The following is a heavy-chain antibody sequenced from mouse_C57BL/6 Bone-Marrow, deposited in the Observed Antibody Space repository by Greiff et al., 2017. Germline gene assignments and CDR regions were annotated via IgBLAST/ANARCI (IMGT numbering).Heavy chain of an antibody. Sequence: VQLKESGPELVKPGASVKISCKASGYSFTDYNMNWVKQSNGKSLEWIGVINPNYGTTSYNQKFKGKATLTVDQSSSTAYMQLNSLTSEDSAVYYCAREGYYGRDWYFDVWGTGTTVTVSS. J-gene: IGHJ1*03. D-gene: IGHD1-1*01. CDR2: INPNYGTT. V-gene: IGHV1-39*01. CDR1: GYSFTDYN. CDR3: AREGYYGRDWYFDV.